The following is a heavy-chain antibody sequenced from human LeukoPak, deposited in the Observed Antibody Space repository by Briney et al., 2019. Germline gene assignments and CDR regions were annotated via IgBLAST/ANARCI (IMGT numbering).Heavy chain of an antibody. D-gene: IGHD1-26*01. CDR1: GFTFRNYE. Sequence: PGRSLRLSCTASGFTFRNYEMSWVRQAPGKGLEWVGFIRSKAYGGTTEYAASVNGRFSISRDDSKTIVHLQMNSLKTEDTAVYYCTRRGSYFDSWGQGTLVTVSS. CDR2: IRSKAYGGTT. V-gene: IGHV3-49*04. J-gene: IGHJ4*02. CDR3: TRRGSYFDS.